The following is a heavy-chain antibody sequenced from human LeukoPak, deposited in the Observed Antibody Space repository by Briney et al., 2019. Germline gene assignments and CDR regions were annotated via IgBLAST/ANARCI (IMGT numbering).Heavy chain of an antibody. CDR1: GYTFTSYA. V-gene: IGHV1-3*01. J-gene: IGHJ4*02. D-gene: IGHD1-26*01. Sequence: ASVKVSCKASGYTFTSYAMHWVRQAPGQRLEWMGWINAGNGNTKYSQKFQGRVTITRDTSASTGYMELSRLRSEDTAVYYCARDSSSGTFVYWGQGTLVTVSS. CDR3: ARDSSSGTFVY. CDR2: INAGNGNT.